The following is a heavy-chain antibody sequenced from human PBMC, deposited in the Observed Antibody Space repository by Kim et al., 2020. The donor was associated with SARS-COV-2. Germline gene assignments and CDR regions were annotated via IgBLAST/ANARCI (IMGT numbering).Heavy chain of an antibody. CDR1: GGTFSKYV. CDR2: IIPISDKV. V-gene: IGHV1-69*13. D-gene: IGHD1-1*01. Sequence: SVKVSCKASGGTFSKYVISWVRQAPGQGLEWMGGIIPISDKVKYAEKFQGRVTITADESTSTAYMELSSLRHDDSAVYYCATVSNNDAYFQYWGQGTLLTVSS. CDR3: ATVSNNDAYFQY. J-gene: IGHJ1*01.